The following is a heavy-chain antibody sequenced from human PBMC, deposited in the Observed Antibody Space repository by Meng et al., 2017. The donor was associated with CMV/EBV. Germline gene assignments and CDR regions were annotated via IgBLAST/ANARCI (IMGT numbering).Heavy chain of an antibody. CDR2: ISAYNGNT. CDR1: GYTFTSYG. CDR3: ASSDGDSSSSILDY. Sequence: ASVLVSCKASGYTFTSYGISWVRQAPGQGLEWMGWISAYNGNTNYAQKLQGRVTMTTDTSTSTAYMELRSLRSDDTAVYYCASSDGDSSSSILDYWGQGTLVTVSS. D-gene: IGHD6-6*01. J-gene: IGHJ4*02. V-gene: IGHV1-18*01.